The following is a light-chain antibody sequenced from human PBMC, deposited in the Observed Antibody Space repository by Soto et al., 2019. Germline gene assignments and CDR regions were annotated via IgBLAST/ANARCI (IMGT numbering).Light chain of an antibody. Sequence: QSALTQPPSASGSPGQSVTISCTGTSSDVAAYNYVSWYQQHPGKAPKLLIYEVSERPSGVPDRFSGSKSANTASLTVSGLQAEDEAEYYCSSYSGNNNLVFGGWTKLTVL. CDR3: SSYSGNNNLV. CDR2: EVS. V-gene: IGLV2-8*01. J-gene: IGLJ2*01. CDR1: SSDVAAYNY.